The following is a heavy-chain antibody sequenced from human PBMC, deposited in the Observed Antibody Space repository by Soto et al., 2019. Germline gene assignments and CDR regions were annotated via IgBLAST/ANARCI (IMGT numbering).Heavy chain of an antibody. J-gene: IGHJ3*02. CDR2: ISYDGSNK. CDR3: AKDDSLTGDSSGYYGAFDI. V-gene: IGHV3-30*18. CDR1: GFTFSSYG. D-gene: IGHD3-22*01. Sequence: GGSLRLSCAASGFTFSSYGMHWVRQAPGKGLEWVAVISYDGSNKYYADSVKGRFTISRDNSKNTLYLQMNSLRAEDTAVYYCAKDDSLTGDSSGYYGAFDIWGQGTMVTVSS.